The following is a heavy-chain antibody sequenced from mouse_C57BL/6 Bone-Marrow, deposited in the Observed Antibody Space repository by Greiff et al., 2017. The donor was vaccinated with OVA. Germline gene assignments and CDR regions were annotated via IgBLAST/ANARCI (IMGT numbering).Heavy chain of an antibody. Sequence: VQLQQSGAELMKPGASVKLSCKATGYTFTGYWIEWVKQRPGHGLEWIGEILPGSGSTNYNEKFKGKATFAADTSSNTAYMQLSSLTTEDSANCDCASWDWGYYLDYWGQGTTLTVSS. CDR1: GYTFTGYW. V-gene: IGHV1-9*01. CDR3: ASWDWGYYLDY. CDR2: ILPGSGST. J-gene: IGHJ2*01. D-gene: IGHD4-1*01.